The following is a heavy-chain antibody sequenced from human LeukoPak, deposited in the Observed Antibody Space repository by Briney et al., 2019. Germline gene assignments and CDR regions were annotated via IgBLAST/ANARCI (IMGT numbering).Heavy chain of an antibody. CDR1: GFILRNYD. J-gene: IGHJ6*02. CDR2: IGTPGDT. CDR3: ARDRSLLAAAGTGYYGMDV. Sequence: GWALRLSCAASGFILRNYDMHWVLQATGNSLESVSAIGTPGDTYYPDSVKGRFTISRENAKNSLYLQMNSLRAGDTAVYYCARDRSLLAAAGTGYYGMDVWGQGTTVTVSS. D-gene: IGHD6-13*01. V-gene: IGHV3-13*01.